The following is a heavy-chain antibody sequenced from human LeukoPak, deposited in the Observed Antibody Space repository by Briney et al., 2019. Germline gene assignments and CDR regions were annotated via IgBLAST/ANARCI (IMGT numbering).Heavy chain of an antibody. CDR2: VFSDGTYK. CDR1: GFTFSSSA. V-gene: IGHV3-30*18. Sequence: GGSLTLSCAASGFTFSSSAMHWVRQAPGKGLEWVAVVFSDGTYKYYADSVEGRFTISRDNSKNMLFLQMNSLRAEDTAVYYCAKGPLYYYGDNAWFGPWGQGTLVTVSS. D-gene: IGHD4-17*01. J-gene: IGHJ5*02. CDR3: AKGPLYYYGDNAWFGP.